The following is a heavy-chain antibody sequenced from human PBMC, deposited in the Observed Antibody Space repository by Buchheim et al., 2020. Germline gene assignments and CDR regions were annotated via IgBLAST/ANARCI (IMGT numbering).Heavy chain of an antibody. CDR1: GGSISSGGYH. Sequence: QVQLRESGPGLVKPSQTLFPTCTVSGGSISSGGYHWSWIRQHPGKGLEWIGYMSYSGSTYYNPSLKSRLTITADTYKNQYSLELASVTAADTAVYYCARGGRNNWFDPWGQGTL. CDR3: ARGGRNNWFDP. J-gene: IGHJ5*02. V-gene: IGHV4-31*03. CDR2: MSYSGST.